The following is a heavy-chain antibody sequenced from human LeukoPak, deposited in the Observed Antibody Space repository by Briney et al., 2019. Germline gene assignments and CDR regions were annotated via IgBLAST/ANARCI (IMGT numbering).Heavy chain of an antibody. Sequence: ASVKVSCKVSGYTLTELSMHWVRQAPGKGLEWMGGFDPEDGETIYAQKFQGRVTMTEDTSTDTAYMELSSLRSEDTAVYYCATPAVGDDAFDIWGQGTMVTVSS. CDR3: ATPAVGDDAFDI. V-gene: IGHV1-24*01. CDR1: GYTLTELS. CDR2: FDPEDGET. J-gene: IGHJ3*02. D-gene: IGHD6-13*01.